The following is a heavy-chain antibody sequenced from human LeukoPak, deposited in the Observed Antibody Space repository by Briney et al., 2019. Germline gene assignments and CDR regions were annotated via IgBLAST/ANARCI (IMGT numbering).Heavy chain of an antibody. CDR1: GFTFSTYA. V-gene: IGHV3-23*01. Sequence: GGSLRLSCAASGFTFSTYAMSWVRQSPGKGREWVSTISGSGGSTYYADSVKGRFTISRDNSGNTLYLQVNSLRAEDSAVYYCARGTRSGGSPYWNFDLWGRGTLVTVSS. CDR3: ARGTRSGGSPYWNFDL. D-gene: IGHD2-15*01. CDR2: ISGSGGST. J-gene: IGHJ2*01.